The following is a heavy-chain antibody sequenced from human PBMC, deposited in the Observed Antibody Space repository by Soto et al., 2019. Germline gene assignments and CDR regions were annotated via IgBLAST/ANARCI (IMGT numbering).Heavy chain of an antibody. CDR3: ARHVRGATWAYFDF. J-gene: IGHJ4*02. Sequence: PSETLSLTCTVSGGSIGTSFYYWAWIRQPPGMGLEWVATIYYSGSTNYNPALQSRVTISIDTSKNQFSLNLSSVAAADTAVYNCARHVRGATWAYFDFWGQGTLVTVSS. CDR1: GGSIGTSFYY. D-gene: IGHD1-26*01. CDR2: IYYSGST. V-gene: IGHV4-39*01.